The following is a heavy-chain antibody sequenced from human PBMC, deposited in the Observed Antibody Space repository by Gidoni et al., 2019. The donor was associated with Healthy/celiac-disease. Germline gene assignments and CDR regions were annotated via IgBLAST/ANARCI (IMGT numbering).Heavy chain of an antibody. J-gene: IGHJ5*02. CDR1: GFTFSSYW. CDR3: ASGLLFSNWFDP. V-gene: IGHV3-74*01. D-gene: IGHD2-21*02. Sequence: EVQLVESGGGLVQPGGSLRLSCAASGFTFSSYWMHWVRQAPGKGLVWVSRINSDGSSTSYADSVKGRFTISRDNAKNTLYLQMNSLRAEDTAVYYCASGLLFSNWFDPWGQGTLVTVSS. CDR2: INSDGSST.